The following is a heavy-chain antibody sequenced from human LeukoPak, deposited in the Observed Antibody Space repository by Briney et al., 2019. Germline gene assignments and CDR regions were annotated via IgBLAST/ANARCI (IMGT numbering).Heavy chain of an antibody. CDR3: ARDGDIVVVPAANSYWYFDL. J-gene: IGHJ2*01. D-gene: IGHD2-2*01. CDR2: ISYDGSNK. CDR1: GFTFSNAW. V-gene: IGHV3-30-3*01. Sequence: GGSLRLSCAASGFTFSNAWMSWVRQAPGKGLEWVAVISYDGSNKYYADSVKGRFTISRDNSKNTLYLQMNSLRAEDTAVYYCARDGDIVVVPAANSYWYFDLWGRGTLVTVSS.